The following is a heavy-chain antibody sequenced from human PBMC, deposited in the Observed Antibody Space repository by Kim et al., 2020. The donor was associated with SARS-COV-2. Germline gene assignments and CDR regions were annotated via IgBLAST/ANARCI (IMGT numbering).Heavy chain of an antibody. D-gene: IGHD1-7*01. CDR3: TRQTGTIGFVVY. J-gene: IGHJ4*02. Sequence: AYAASVKGRFTISRDDSKNTAYLQMNSLKTEDTAVYYCTRQTGTIGFVVYWGQGTLVTVSS. V-gene: IGHV3-73*01.